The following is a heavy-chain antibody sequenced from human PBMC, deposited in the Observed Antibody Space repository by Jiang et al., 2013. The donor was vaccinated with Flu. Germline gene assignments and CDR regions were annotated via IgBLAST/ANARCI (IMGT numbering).Heavy chain of an antibody. CDR2: INPGGGAT. D-gene: IGHD1-14*01. CDR1: GYTFSRYY. Sequence: GAEVKKPGASVKLSCTTSGYTFSRYYINWVRQAPGQGLEWMGIINPGGGATNSAPRFQGRITMTTDMSTSTVSLELNSLTSDDTAVYYCARYNELTDLDSWGQGTLVTVS. CDR3: ARYNELTDLDS. J-gene: IGHJ4*02. V-gene: IGHV1-46*01.